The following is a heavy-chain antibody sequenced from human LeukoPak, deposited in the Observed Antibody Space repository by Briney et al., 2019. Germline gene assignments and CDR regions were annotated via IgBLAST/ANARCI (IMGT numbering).Heavy chain of an antibody. J-gene: IGHJ6*02. Sequence: GGSLRLSCAASGFTFSSYWMSWVRQAPGKGLEWVANIKQDGSEKCYVDSVKGRFTISRDNAKSSLFLQMNSLRAEDTAVYYCATEVGPRYYYYAMDVWGQGTTVTVSS. CDR2: IKQDGSEK. CDR1: GFTFSSYW. V-gene: IGHV3-7*01. CDR3: ATEVGPRYYYYAMDV. D-gene: IGHD1-26*01.